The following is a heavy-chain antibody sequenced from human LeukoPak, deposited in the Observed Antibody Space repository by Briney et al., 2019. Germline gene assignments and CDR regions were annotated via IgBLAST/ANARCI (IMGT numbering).Heavy chain of an antibody. CDR1: GFTFDDYA. CDR3: ARVTSRLGWFDP. V-gene: IGHV3-9*01. J-gene: IGHJ5*02. Sequence: GGSLRLSCAASGFTFDDYAMHWVRQAPGKGLEWVSGISWNSGSIVYADSVKGRFTISRDNAKNSLYLQMNSLRAEDTALYYCARVTSRLGWFDPWGQGTLVTVSS. D-gene: IGHD1-14*01. CDR2: ISWNSGSI.